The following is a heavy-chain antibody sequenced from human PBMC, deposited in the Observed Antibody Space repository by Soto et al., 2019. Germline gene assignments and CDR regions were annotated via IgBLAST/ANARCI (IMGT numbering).Heavy chain of an antibody. J-gene: IGHJ5*02. V-gene: IGHV4-39*01. CDR2: IFYTGST. CDR1: GGSINSNRYY. Sequence: SEPLSLTCTVSGGSINSNRYYWAWIRQPPGKGLEWIGSIFYTGSTYYSPSLKGRLTISVDPSKNQFSLKLTYVTAADTAMYYCPRPNNSGAEAGKGWFDPWGQGTLVTVSP. CDR3: PRPNNSGAEAGKGWFDP. D-gene: IGHD6-13*01.